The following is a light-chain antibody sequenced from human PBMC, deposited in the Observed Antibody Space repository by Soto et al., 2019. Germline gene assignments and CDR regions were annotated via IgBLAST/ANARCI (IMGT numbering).Light chain of an antibody. J-gene: IGKJ1*01. CDR3: QQYVHWPPGT. CDR2: GAS. CDR1: QDIRSS. V-gene: IGKV3-15*01. Sequence: EIVMTQSPATLSVSPGERVTLSCRASQDIRSSLAWYQQKPGQAPRLLIYGASIRATGVPATFSGSGSGTEFTLSISSLQSEHLGVYYCQQYVHWPPGTFGQGTTVEIK.